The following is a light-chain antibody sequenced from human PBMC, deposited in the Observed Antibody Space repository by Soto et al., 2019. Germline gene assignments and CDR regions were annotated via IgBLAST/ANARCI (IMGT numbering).Light chain of an antibody. CDR2: GAS. CDR1: QSVHNF. Sequence: IVFTQSPATLCLSPADRPALACKATQSVHNFLAGYPQRPGQAPRLLIYGASNRAAGIPDRFSGSGSGTDFTLTISSLEPEDFAVYYCQQRSNWPPITFGQGTRLEIK. CDR3: QQRSNWPPIT. V-gene: IGKV3-11*01. J-gene: IGKJ5*01.